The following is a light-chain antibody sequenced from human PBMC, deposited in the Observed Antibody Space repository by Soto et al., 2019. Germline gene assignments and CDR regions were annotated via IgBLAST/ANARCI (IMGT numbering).Light chain of an antibody. CDR3: QQLNTYPLT. J-gene: IGKJ4*01. CDR2: AAS. V-gene: IGKV1-9*01. CDR1: QGTSSY. Sequence: DIQLTQSPSFLSASVGDRVTITCRASQGTSSYLAWYQQKPGKAPNLLIYAASTLQSGVPSRFSGSESGTEFTLTISSLQPEDFATYYCQQLNTYPLTFGGGTKVEIK.